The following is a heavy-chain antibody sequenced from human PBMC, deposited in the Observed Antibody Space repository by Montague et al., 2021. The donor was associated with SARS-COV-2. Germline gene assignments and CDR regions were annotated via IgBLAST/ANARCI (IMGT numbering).Heavy chain of an antibody. Sequence: TLSLTCTVSGGSISSGGYYWSWIRQHPGKGLEWIGYIYYSGSTYYNPSLKSRVTISVDTSKNQFSLKLSSVTAADTVVYYCAGAQWGQQLATWYFDLWGRGTLVTVSP. D-gene: IGHD6-13*01. CDR1: GGSISSGGYY. J-gene: IGHJ2*01. V-gene: IGHV4-31*03. CDR2: IYYSGST. CDR3: AGAQWGQQLATWYFDL.